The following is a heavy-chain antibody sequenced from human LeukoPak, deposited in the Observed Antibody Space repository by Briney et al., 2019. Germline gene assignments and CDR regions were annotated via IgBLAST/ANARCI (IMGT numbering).Heavy chain of an antibody. Sequence: GGSLRLSCAASGFTFSSYGMHWVRQAPGKGLEWVAVISYDGSNKYYADSVKGRFTISRDNSKNTLYLQMNSLRAEDTAVYYCAKELYGDYGGGFDPWGQGTLVTVSS. CDR2: ISYDGSNK. V-gene: IGHV3-30*18. D-gene: IGHD4-17*01. J-gene: IGHJ5*02. CDR3: AKELYGDYGGGFDP. CDR1: GFTFSSYG.